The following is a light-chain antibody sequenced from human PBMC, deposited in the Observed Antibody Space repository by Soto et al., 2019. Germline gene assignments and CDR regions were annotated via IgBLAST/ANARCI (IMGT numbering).Light chain of an antibody. CDR3: QLYGNY. CDR1: QNINTL. V-gene: IGKV1-5*01. J-gene: IGKJ4*01. CDR2: DAS. Sequence: DIPMTQSPSTLSASVGDRVTITCRARQNINTLLAWYQQKPGEAPKLLIYDASNFESGVPSRFSGRGSGTAYTLSFSSPQPDDCATNHRQLYGNYFGGETQVQIK.